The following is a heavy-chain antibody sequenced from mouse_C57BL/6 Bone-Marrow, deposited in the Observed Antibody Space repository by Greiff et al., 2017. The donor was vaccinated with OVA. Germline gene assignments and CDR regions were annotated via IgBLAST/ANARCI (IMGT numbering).Heavy chain of an antibody. J-gene: IGHJ4*01. CDR1: GYTFTDYY. CDR3: ARRGYSNYDYYAMDY. V-gene: IGHV1-19*01. D-gene: IGHD2-5*01. CDR2: INPYNGGT. Sequence: EVKLMESGPVLVKPGASVKMSCKASGYTFTDYYMNWVKQSHGKSLEWIGVINPYNGGTSYNQKFKGKATLTVDKSSSTAYMELNSLTSEDSAVYYCARRGYSNYDYYAMDYWGQGTSVTVSS.